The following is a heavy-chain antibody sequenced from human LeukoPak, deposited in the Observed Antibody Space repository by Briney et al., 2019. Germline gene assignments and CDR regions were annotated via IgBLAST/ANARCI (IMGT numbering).Heavy chain of an antibody. V-gene: IGHV3-30*04. CDR3: VRETTSPHYYDSSGFDY. CDR1: GFTFSSYA. Sequence: GRSLRLSCAASGFTFSSYAMHWVRQAPGKGLEWVAVISYDGSNKYYADSVKGRFTISRDNSKNTLYLQMNSLRAEDTAVYYCVRETTSPHYYDSSGFDYWGQGTLVTVSS. D-gene: IGHD3-22*01. J-gene: IGHJ4*02. CDR2: ISYDGSNK.